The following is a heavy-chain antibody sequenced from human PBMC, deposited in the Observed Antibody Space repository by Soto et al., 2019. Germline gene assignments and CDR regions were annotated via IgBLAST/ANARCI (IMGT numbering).Heavy chain of an antibody. CDR3: AKDLTYYDFWSGGYDY. V-gene: IGHV3-23*01. D-gene: IGHD3-3*01. J-gene: IGHJ4*02. CDR2: ISGSGCST. CDR1: GFTFSSYA. Sequence: GGSLRLSCAASGFTFSSYAMSWVRQAPGKGLEWVSAISGSGCSTYYADSVKGRFTISRDNSKNTLYLQMNSLRAEDTAVYYCAKDLTYYDFWSGGYDYWGQGTLVTVSS.